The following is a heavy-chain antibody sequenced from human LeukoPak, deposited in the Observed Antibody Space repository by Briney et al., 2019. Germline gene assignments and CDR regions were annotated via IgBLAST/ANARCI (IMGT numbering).Heavy chain of an antibody. V-gene: IGHV3-64*02. Sequence: GGSLRLSCAASEFTFSSYSMHWLRQAPGKGLEYVASINNGGSTYYADSVKGRFTVSRDNSKNTLYLQMNSLRAEDTAVYYCARENYYGSGSSPGEFDYWGQGTLVTVSS. J-gene: IGHJ4*02. CDR1: EFTFSSYS. CDR2: INNGGST. D-gene: IGHD3-10*01. CDR3: ARENYYGSGSSPGEFDY.